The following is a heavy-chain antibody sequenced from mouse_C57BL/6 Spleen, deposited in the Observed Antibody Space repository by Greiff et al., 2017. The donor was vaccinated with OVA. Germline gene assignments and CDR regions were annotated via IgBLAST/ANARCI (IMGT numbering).Heavy chain of an antibody. Sequence: QVQLKQPGAELVKPGASVKLSCKASGYTFTSYWMHWVKQRPGRGLEWIGRIDPNSGGTKYNEKFKSKATLTVDKPSSTAYMQLSSLTSEDSAVYYCARSPYYSNHYYAMDYWGQGTSVTVSS. V-gene: IGHV1-72*01. CDR1: GYTFTSYW. CDR3: ARSPYYSNHYYAMDY. J-gene: IGHJ4*01. CDR2: IDPNSGGT. D-gene: IGHD2-5*01.